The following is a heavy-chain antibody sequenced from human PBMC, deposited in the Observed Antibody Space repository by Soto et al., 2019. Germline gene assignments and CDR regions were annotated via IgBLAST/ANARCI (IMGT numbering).Heavy chain of an antibody. D-gene: IGHD6-19*01. Sequence: GGSLRLSCAASGFTFSSYGMHWVRQAPGKGLEWVAVIWYDGSNKYYADSVKGRFTISRDNSKNTLYLQMNSLRAEDTAVYYCARDRDGSCCTLGAYWGQGTLVTVSS. J-gene: IGHJ4*02. CDR2: IWYDGSNK. CDR3: ARDRDGSCCTLGAY. CDR1: GFTFSSYG. V-gene: IGHV3-33*01.